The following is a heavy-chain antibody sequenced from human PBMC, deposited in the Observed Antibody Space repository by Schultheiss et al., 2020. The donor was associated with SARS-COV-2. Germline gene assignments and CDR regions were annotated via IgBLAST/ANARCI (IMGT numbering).Heavy chain of an antibody. D-gene: IGHD4-11*01. CDR1: GGSISSYY. CDR3: ARLTTKYYYYGMDV. Sequence: SQTLSLTCTVSGGSISSYYWSWIRQPPGKGLEWIGYIYYSGSTNYNPSLKSRVTISVDTSKNQFSLKLSSVTAADTAVYYCARLTTKYYYYGMDVWGQGTTVTVSS. CDR2: IYYSGST. V-gene: IGHV4-59*01. J-gene: IGHJ6*02.